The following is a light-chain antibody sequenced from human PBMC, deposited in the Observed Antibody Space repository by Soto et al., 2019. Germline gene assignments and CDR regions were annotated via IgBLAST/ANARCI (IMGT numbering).Light chain of an antibody. CDR3: AAWDDSLVV. CDR1: SSNIGSNT. CDR2: RNN. Sequence: QSVLTQPPSASGTPGQRVTISCSGSSSNIGSNTVNWYQHLPGTAPKLLIYRNNQRPSGVPDRFSASKSGTSGSLAISGLRSEDEADYYCAAWDDSLVVFGGGTQLTVL. J-gene: IGLJ2*01. V-gene: IGLV1-44*01.